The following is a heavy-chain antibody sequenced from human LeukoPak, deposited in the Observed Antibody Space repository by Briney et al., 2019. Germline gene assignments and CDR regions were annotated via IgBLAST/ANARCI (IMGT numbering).Heavy chain of an antibody. CDR2: MNPNSGNT. CDR3: ARGPNYYGSGSYYPYYMDV. D-gene: IGHD3-10*01. Sequence: ASVKVSCKASGYTFTSYDINWVRQATGQGPEWMGWMNPNSGNTGYAQKFQGRVTMTRNTSISTAYMELSSLRSEDTAVYYCARGPNYYGSGSYYPYYMDVWGKGTTVTVSS. J-gene: IGHJ6*03. V-gene: IGHV1-8*01. CDR1: GYTFTSYD.